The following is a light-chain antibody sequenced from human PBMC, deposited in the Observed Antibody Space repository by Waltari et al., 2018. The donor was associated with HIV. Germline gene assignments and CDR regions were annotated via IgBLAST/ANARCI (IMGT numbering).Light chain of an antibody. CDR1: QHMSAY. J-gene: IGKJ4*01. CDR2: TTS. V-gene: IGKV1-39*01. Sequence: DLQMPQSPSSLSASVGDRVTVTCRASQHMSAYLNWFQQKPWKAPNPLIYTTSNLQSGVPARFRGSGSGTDFTLTITNLQPEDFATYYCQQSYTLPLTFGGGTKVEIK. CDR3: QQSYTLPLT.